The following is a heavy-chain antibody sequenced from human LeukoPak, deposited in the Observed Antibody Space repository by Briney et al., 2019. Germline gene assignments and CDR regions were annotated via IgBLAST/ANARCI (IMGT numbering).Heavy chain of an antibody. V-gene: IGHV3-21*01. D-gene: IGHD3-10*01. CDR3: ARDFGDYYEY. Sequence: GGSLRLSCAASGFTFSSYSMNWVRQAPGKGLEWVASTDSSGSYRYYADSVKGRFTISRDNAKNTLYLQMNSLRAEDTAVYYCARDFGDYYEYWGQGTLVTVSS. J-gene: IGHJ4*02. CDR1: GFTFSSYS. CDR2: TDSSGSYR.